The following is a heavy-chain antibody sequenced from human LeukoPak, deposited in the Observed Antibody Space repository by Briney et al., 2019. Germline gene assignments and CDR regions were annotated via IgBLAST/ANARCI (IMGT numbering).Heavy chain of an antibody. Sequence: SSETLSLTCAVSGYSISSGYYWGWIRQPPGKGLEWIGEINHSGSTNYNPSLKSRVTISVDTSKNQFSLKLSSVTAADTAVYYCARGRTTWIQLWPTSGDFDYWGQGTLVTVSS. V-gene: IGHV4-38-2*01. CDR1: GYSISSGYY. J-gene: IGHJ4*02. CDR2: INHSGST. D-gene: IGHD5-18*01. CDR3: ARGRTTWIQLWPTSGDFDY.